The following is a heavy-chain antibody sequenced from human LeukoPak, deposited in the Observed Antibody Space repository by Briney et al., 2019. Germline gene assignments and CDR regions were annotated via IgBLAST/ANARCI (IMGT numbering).Heavy chain of an antibody. CDR3: ARSVPDYTRFDY. Sequence: GGSLRLSCVASGFTFSDYAMNWVRQAPEKGLEWVSTFKTNSGQVYYAESVRGRFTISRDNSKNTVYLQMSSLRAEDTALYYCARSVPDYTRFDYWGQGALVTVSS. CDR1: GFTFSDYA. D-gene: IGHD4-11*01. J-gene: IGHJ4*02. V-gene: IGHV3-23*01. CDR2: FKTNSGQV.